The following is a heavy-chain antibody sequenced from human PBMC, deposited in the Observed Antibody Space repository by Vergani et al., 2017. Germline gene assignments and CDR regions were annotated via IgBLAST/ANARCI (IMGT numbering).Heavy chain of an antibody. J-gene: IGHJ4*02. V-gene: IGHV3-30-3*01. CDR2: ISYDGSNK. Sequence: QVQLVESGGGVVQPGGSLRLSCAASGFTFSSYAMHWGRQAPGKGLEWVAVISYDGSNKYYADSVKGRFTISRDNSKNTLYLQMNSLRAEDTAIYYCARARGVYGDYFDYWGQGTLVTVSS. CDR1: GFTFSSYA. CDR3: ARARGVYGDYFDY. D-gene: IGHD4-17*01.